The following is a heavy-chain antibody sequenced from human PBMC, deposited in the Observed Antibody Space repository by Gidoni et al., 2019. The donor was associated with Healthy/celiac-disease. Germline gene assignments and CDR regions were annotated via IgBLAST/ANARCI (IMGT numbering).Heavy chain of an antibody. CDR1: GFTFSSYA. J-gene: IGHJ5*02. CDR3: AKGDIVVVVAATGFDP. Sequence: EVQLLESGGGLVQPGGSLRLSCAASGFTFSSYAMSWVRQAPGKGLEWVSAISGSGGSTYYADSVKGRFTISRDNSKNTLYLQMNSLRAEDTAVYYCAKGDIVVVVAATGFDPWGQGTLVTVSS. D-gene: IGHD2-15*01. CDR2: ISGSGGST. V-gene: IGHV3-23*01.